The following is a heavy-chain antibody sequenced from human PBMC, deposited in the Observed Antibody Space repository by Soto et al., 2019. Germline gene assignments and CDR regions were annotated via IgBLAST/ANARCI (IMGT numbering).Heavy chain of an antibody. CDR3: ARDSLRCSSTSCYTFYYYGMDV. J-gene: IGHJ6*02. CDR2: IYYSGST. Sequence: SETLSLTCTVSGGSISSADYYWSWIRQPPGKGLEWIGYIYYSGSTYYNPSLKSRFTISVDTSKNQFSLKLSSVTAADTAVYYCARDSLRCSSTSCYTFYYYGMDVWGQGTTVT. D-gene: IGHD2-2*02. V-gene: IGHV4-30-4*01. CDR1: GGSISSADYY.